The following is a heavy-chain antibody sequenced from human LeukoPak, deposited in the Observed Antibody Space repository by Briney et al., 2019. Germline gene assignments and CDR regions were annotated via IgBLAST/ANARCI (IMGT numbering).Heavy chain of an antibody. Sequence: ASVKVSCKASGYTFTSYGISWVRQAPGQGLEWMGWISAYNGNTNYAQKLQGRVTMTTDTSTSTAYMELRSLRSDDTAVYYCARVNRITMVRGVISGMDVWGKGTTVTVSS. J-gene: IGHJ6*04. CDR2: ISAYNGNT. D-gene: IGHD3-10*01. CDR1: GYTFTSYG. V-gene: IGHV1-18*04. CDR3: ARVNRITMVRGVISGMDV.